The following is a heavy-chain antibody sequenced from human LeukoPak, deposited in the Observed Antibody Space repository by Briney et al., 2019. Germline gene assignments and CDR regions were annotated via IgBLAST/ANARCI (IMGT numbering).Heavy chain of an antibody. CDR2: INHSGSA. V-gene: IGHV4-34*01. CDR3: ARGQGTVTTH. J-gene: IGHJ4*02. Sequence: SETLSLTCAVYGGSLSGSYWSWIRQPPGQGLEWIGEINHSGSANYNPSLKSRVTLSIDKSKNQFSLNLNSVTAADTAVYYCARGQGTVTTHWGQGTLVTVSS. D-gene: IGHD4-17*01. CDR1: GGSLSGSY.